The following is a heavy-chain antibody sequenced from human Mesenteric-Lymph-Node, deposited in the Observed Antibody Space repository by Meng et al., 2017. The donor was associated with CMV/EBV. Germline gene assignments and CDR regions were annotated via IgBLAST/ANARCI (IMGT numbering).Heavy chain of an antibody. D-gene: IGHD2-2*01. CDR2: IRYDGSNK. J-gene: IGHJ6*02. Sequence: GGSLRLSCAASGFTFSSYGMHWVRQAPGKGLEWVAFIRYDGSNKYYADSVKGRFTISRDNSKNTLYLQMNSLRAEDTAVHYCAKEMGVVPAAMVYYYYGMDVWGQGTTVTVSS. V-gene: IGHV3-30*02. CDR1: GFTFSSYG. CDR3: AKEMGVVPAAMVYYYYGMDV.